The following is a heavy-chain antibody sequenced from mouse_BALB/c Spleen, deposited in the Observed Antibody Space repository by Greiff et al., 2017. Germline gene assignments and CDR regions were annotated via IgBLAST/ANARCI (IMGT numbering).Heavy chain of an antibody. D-gene: IGHD1-1*01. V-gene: IGHV1-80*01. Sequence: QVQLKESGAELVRPGSSVKISCKASGYAFSSYWMNWVKQRPGQGLEWIGQIYPGAGDTNYNGKFKGKATLTADKSSSTAYMQLSSLTSEDSAVYFCARDTTVTGFAYWGQGTLVTVSA. J-gene: IGHJ3*01. CDR2: IYPGAGDT. CDR3: ARDTTVTGFAY. CDR1: GYAFSSYW.